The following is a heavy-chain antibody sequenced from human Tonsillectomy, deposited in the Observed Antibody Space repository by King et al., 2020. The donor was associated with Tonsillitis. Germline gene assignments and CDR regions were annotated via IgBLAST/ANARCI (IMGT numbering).Heavy chain of an antibody. J-gene: IGHJ3*01. V-gene: IGHV3-23*01. CDR3: AKDKVATMPRNAFDF. CDR1: GFTFSSYA. CDR2: ISGSGGST. Sequence: VQSGGSLRLSCAASGFTFSSYAMSWVRQVPGKGLEWVSAISGSGGSTYFADSVKGRFTISRGNSKNTLYLQMNSLRAEDTAVYYCAKDKVATMPRNAFDFWGQGTMVTVSS. D-gene: IGHD5-12*01.